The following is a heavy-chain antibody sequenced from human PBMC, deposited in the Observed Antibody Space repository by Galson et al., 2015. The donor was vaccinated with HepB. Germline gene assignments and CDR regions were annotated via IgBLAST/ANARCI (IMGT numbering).Heavy chain of an antibody. CDR1: GFTFSSYA. CDR3: AKDLYYYGSGDYYFDY. V-gene: IGHV3-23*01. D-gene: IGHD3-10*01. CDR2: ISGSGGST. Sequence: SLRLSCAASGFTFSSYAMSWVRQAPGKGLEWVSAISGSGGSTYYADSVKGRFTISRDNSKNTLYLQMNSLRAEDTAVYYCAKDLYYYGSGDYYFDYWGQATLVTVSS. J-gene: IGHJ4*02.